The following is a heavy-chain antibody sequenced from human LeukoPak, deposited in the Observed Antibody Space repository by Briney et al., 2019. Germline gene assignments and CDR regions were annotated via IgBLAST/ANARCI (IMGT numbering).Heavy chain of an antibody. CDR3: AKPIGYCSSTSCYRIAYYYYYGMDV. Sequence: GGSLRLSCAASGFTFSSYAMSWVRQAPGKGLEWVSAISGSGGSTYYADSVKGRFTISRDNSKNTLYLQMNSLRAEDTAVYYCAKPIGYCSSTSCYRIAYYYYYGMDVWGQGTTVTVSS. CDR1: GFTFSSYA. CDR2: ISGSGGST. V-gene: IGHV3-23*01. D-gene: IGHD2-2*01. J-gene: IGHJ6*02.